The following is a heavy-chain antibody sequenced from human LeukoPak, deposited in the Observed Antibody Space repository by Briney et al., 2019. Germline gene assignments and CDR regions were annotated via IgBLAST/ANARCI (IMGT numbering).Heavy chain of an antibody. V-gene: IGHV3-53*01. J-gene: IGHJ3*01. D-gene: IGHD6-13*01. CDR2: IYSGGTT. CDR1: GFTVSGNY. Sequence: GGSLRLSCAVSGFTVSGNYMSWVRQAPGKGLEWVSLIYSGGTTYYADSVKGRFTISRDNAKNSLYLQMNSLRDEETAVYYCARRYSSSWFKPFDLWGQGTMVTVSS. CDR3: ARRYSSSWFKPFDL.